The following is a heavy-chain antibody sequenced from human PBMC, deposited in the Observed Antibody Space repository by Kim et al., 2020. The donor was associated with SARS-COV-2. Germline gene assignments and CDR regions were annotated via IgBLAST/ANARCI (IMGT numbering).Heavy chain of an antibody. CDR1: GFTFSSYS. Sequence: GGSLRLSCAASGFTFSSYSMNWVRQAPGKGLEWVSYISSSSSTIYYADSVKGRFTISRDNAKNSLYLQMNSLRAEDTAVYYCASSIVKNRQWLVRGYYYYGMDVWGQGTTVTVSS. CDR3: ASSIVKNRQWLVRGYYYYGMDV. J-gene: IGHJ6*02. CDR2: ISSSSSTI. D-gene: IGHD6-19*01. V-gene: IGHV3-48*04.